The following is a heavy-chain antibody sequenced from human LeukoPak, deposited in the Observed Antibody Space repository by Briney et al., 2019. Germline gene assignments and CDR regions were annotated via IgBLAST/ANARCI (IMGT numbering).Heavy chain of an antibody. CDR2: ISSNGGST. V-gene: IGHV3-64*01. CDR1: GFTLSSYA. J-gene: IGHJ4*02. D-gene: IGHD3-9*01. Sequence: GRSLRLSCAASGFTLSSYAMHWVRQAPRKGLEYVSAISSNGGSTYYANSGKGRFTISRDNSKNTLYLQMGSLRAEDMAVYYCARGFPPTVGDILTGFDYWGQETLVTVSS. CDR3: ARGFPPTVGDILTGFDY.